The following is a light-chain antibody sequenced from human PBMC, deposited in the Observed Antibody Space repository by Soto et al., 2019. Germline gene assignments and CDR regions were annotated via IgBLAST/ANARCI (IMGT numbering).Light chain of an antibody. CDR3: ASYTSRGTRV. J-gene: IGLJ1*01. CDR1: SSDVGGYNY. CDR2: EVT. Sequence: QSVLTQPASVSGSPGQSITISCTGTSSDVGGYNYVSWYQQRPGKAPKFMIYEVTNRPSGVSNRFSGSKSGNTASLTISGLPAEDEADYYCASYTSRGTRVFGTGTKVTVL. V-gene: IGLV2-14*01.